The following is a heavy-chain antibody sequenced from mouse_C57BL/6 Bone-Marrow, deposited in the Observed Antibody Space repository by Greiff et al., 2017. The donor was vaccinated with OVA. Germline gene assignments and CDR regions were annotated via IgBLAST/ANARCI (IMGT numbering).Heavy chain of an antibody. V-gene: IGHV6-3*01. CDR2: IRLKSDNYAT. CDR1: GFTFSNYW. J-gene: IGHJ3*01. CDR3: TEGGWFAY. Sequence: EVKVDESGGGLVQPGGSMKLSCVASGFTFSNYWMNWVRQSPEKGLEWVAQIRLKSDNYATHYAESVKGRFTISRDDSKSSVYLQMNNLRAEDTGIYYCTEGGWFAYWGQGTLVTVSA.